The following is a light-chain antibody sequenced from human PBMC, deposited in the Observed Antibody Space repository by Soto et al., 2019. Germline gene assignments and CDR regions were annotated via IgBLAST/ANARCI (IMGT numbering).Light chain of an antibody. CDR3: PQYYSYSLT. V-gene: IGKV1-8*01. J-gene: IGKJ4*01. CDR1: QGISGD. Sequence: AIRMTQSPSSLSASTGDRVTITCRASQGISGDLAWYQQKPGEAPKLLIYAASTLQSGVPSRLSGSGSGTNLTLSISSLPSADFSNYSCPQYYSYSLTFXVVTKLDIK. CDR2: AAS.